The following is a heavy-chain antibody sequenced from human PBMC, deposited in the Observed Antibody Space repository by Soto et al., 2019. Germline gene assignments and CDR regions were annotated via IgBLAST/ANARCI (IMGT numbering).Heavy chain of an antibody. V-gene: IGHV3-23*01. CDR2: ISGSGGST. CDR1: GFTFSSYA. CDR3: AKDRYSSWYNWFDP. D-gene: IGHD6-13*01. J-gene: IGHJ5*02. Sequence: GESLKISCAASGFTFSSYAMSWVRQAPGKGLEWVSAISGSGGSTYYADSVKGRFTISRDNSKNTLYLQMNSLRAEDTAVYYCAKDRYSSWYNWFDPWGQGTLVTVAS.